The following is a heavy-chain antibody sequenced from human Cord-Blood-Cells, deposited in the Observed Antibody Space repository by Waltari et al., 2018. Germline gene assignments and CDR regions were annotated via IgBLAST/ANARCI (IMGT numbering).Heavy chain of an antibody. Sequence: QVQLVESGGGVVQPGRSLRLSCAASGFTFSSYGMHWVRQAPGNGVEWVAVIWNDGSKKDYADAVKGRFTICRYNSKNALYLQMNSLRADDTAVYYCAGGPPYYYDSSGYDAFDIWGQGTMVTVSS. CDR3: AGGPPYYYDSSGYDAFDI. CDR2: IWNDGSKK. CDR1: GFTFSSYG. J-gene: IGHJ3*02. D-gene: IGHD3-22*01. V-gene: IGHV3-33*01.